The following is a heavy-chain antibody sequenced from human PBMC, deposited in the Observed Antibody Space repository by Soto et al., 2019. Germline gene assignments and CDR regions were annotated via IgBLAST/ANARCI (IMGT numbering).Heavy chain of an antibody. Sequence: EVQLLESGRGLVRPGGSLRLSCAASGFSFTNYAMSWVRQAPGKGLEWLSAISVSGETTYYADSVRGRFTISRDNSRATVFLQMSNLRAEDTALYYCAKEQWLIQGPFDYWGQGILVTVSS. V-gene: IGHV3-23*01. CDR3: AKEQWLIQGPFDY. J-gene: IGHJ4*02. CDR1: GFSFTNYA. D-gene: IGHD5-18*01. CDR2: ISVSGETT.